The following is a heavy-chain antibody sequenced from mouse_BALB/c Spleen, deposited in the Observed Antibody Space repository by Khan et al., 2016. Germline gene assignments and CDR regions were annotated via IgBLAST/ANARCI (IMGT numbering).Heavy chain of an antibody. CDR3: ARSQLRLRFAY. V-gene: IGHV1-84*02. J-gene: IGHJ3*01. Sequence: QMQLKESGPELVKPGASVKISCKASGYTFTDYYVNWVKQKPGQGLEWIGWIYPGSGNTKYNEKFKGKATLTVDTSSSTAYMQLSSLTSEDTSVYFCARSQLRLRFAYWGQGTLVTVSA. CDR2: IYPGSGNT. CDR1: GYTFTDYY. D-gene: IGHD1-2*01.